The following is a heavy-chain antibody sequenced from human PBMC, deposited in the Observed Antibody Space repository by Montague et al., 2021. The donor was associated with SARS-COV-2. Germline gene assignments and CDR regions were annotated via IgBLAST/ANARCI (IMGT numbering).Heavy chain of an antibody. V-gene: IGHV4-39*01. J-gene: IGHJ4*02. CDR2: LSYTGNP. D-gene: IGHD5-18*01. Sequence: SETLSLTCTVSGGSISGSNLYWAWIRQSAGKGLEWIASLSYTGNPDYSPSLKSRLTISLDTSKNQFSLKLISVTAADTALYYCAIREYSYGWGDWGQGTLVTVSS. CDR3: AIREYSYGWGD. CDR1: GGSISGSNLY.